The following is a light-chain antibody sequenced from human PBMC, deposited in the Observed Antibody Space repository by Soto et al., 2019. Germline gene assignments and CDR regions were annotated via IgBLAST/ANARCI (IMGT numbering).Light chain of an antibody. CDR3: CSYAGSFTLGV. Sequence: QSALTQPASVSGSPGQSITISCTGTSRDVGSYNLVSWYQQHPGKVPKLVIYDVSKRPSGVSNRFSGSKSGNTASLTISGLQAEDEADYYCCSYAGSFTLGVFGGGTKLTVL. CDR2: DVS. CDR1: SRDVGSYNL. J-gene: IGLJ3*02. V-gene: IGLV2-23*02.